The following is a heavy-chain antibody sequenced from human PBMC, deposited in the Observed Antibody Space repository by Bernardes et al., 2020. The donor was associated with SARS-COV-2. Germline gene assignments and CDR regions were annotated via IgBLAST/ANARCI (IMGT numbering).Heavy chain of an antibody. D-gene: IGHD3-3*01. J-gene: IGHJ6*02. CDR2: LDRDGSYP. CDR1: GFMFNISW. Sequence: GGSLRLSCVASGFMFNISWMHWVRHAPGKGLLWVSRLDRDGSYPTYADTVKGRFTISRDNAKNALYLQMNNLRVEDTAVYYCVKSDDFWSGYYKMDVWGQGTTVTVSS. V-gene: IGHV3-74*01. CDR3: VKSDDFWSGYYKMDV.